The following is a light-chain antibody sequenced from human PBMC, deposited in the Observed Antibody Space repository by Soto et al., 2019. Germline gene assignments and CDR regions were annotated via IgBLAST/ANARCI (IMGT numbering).Light chain of an antibody. Sequence: DIQMTQSPSTLSASVGDRVTITCRASQSISSWLAWYQQKPGKAPKLLIYDASSLESGVPSRFGGSESGTEFTLTIGSLQRGHCAADWYLRYKSYSTTFGQRARQEIK. V-gene: IGKV1-5*01. CDR3: LRYKSYSTT. J-gene: IGKJ5*01. CDR1: QSISSW. CDR2: DAS.